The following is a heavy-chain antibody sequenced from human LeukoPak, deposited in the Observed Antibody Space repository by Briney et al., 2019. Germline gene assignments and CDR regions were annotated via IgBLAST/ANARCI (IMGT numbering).Heavy chain of an antibody. CDR2: IFHTGNT. CDR1: GLSISSGNYY. J-gene: IGHJ4*02. V-gene: IGHV4-31*03. Sequence: PSQTLSLTCTVSGLSISSGNYYWSWIRQHPGKGLEWIGYIFHTGNTYYNPSLKSRVSLSVDTSKNQFSLKVNSVTAADTAVYYCARVRPGDGDYYLDYWGQGTLVTVSS. D-gene: IGHD5-24*01. CDR3: ARVRPGDGDYYLDY.